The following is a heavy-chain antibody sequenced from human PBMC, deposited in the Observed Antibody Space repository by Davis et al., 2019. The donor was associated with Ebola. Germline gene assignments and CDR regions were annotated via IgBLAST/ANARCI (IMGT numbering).Heavy chain of an antibody. CDR2: IKEDGSEK. CDR1: GFTFSDYY. Sequence: PGGSLRLSCAASGFTFSDYYMSWVRHAPGKGLEWVGKIKEDGSEKFYLESVKGRFTISRDNARNSVYLQMNNLRGDDTAVYYCAKDSGGQMSPWGQGTLVTVSS. CDR3: AKDSGGQMSP. J-gene: IGHJ5*02. D-gene: IGHD6-19*01. V-gene: IGHV3-7*01.